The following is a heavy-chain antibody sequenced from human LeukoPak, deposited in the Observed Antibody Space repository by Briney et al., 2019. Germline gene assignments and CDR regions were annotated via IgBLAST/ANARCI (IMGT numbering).Heavy chain of an antibody. Sequence: GGSLRLSCAASGFTFSSYSMNCVRQAPGKGREWGSSISSSSTYIFYADSVKGRFTISRDNAKNSLYLQMNSLRAEDTAVYYCARQRYTLNYYDSRSSLDYWGQGTLVTVSS. CDR1: GFTFSSYS. CDR3: ARQRYTLNYYDSRSSLDY. D-gene: IGHD3-22*01. V-gene: IGHV3-21*06. J-gene: IGHJ4*02. CDR2: ISSSSTYI.